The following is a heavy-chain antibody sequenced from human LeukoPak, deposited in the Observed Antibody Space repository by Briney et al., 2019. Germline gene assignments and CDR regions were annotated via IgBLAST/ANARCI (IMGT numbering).Heavy chain of an antibody. CDR3: ATSYSSDWYGTFDS. CDR2: IKGDGSAA. CDR1: GFTFRSYW. J-gene: IGHJ4*02. V-gene: IGHV3-74*01. Sequence: SGGSLRLSCAASGFTFRSYWMHWVRHAPGKGLMWVSRIKGDGSAASYADSVKGRFTISRDNARNSLSLQMNSLRAEDTAVYYCATSYSSDWYGTFDSWGQGTQVTVSS. D-gene: IGHD6-13*01.